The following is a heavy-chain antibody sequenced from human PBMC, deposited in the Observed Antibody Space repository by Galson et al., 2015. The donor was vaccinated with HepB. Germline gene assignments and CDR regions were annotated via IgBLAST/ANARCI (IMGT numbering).Heavy chain of an antibody. CDR2: IYWNDDK. D-gene: IGHD3-22*01. Sequence: PALVKPTQTLTLTCTFSGFSLSTSGVGVGWIRQPPGKALEWLAPIYWNDDKRYSPSLKSRLTITKDTSKNQVVLTMTNMDPVDTATYYCAFYDSSGYTWDYWGQGTLVTVSS. J-gene: IGHJ4*02. CDR1: GFSLSTSGVG. CDR3: AFYDSSGYTWDY. V-gene: IGHV2-5*01.